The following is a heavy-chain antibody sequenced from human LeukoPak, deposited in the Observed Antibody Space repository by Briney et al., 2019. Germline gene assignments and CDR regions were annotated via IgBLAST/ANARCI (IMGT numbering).Heavy chain of an antibody. CDR1: GGSLRSDVNY. Sequence: SETLSLTCTVAGGSLRSDVNYWDWIRQAPGKGLDSIGRLLYNRNIWYNPSLESRVTISVDTSENQFSLRLTSVNAADTALYSCTRRGSGNGGTYAGMDVWGPGTSVTVSS. CDR2: LLYNRNI. D-gene: IGHD1-26*01. J-gene: IGHJ6*02. V-gene: IGHV4-39*01. CDR3: TRRGSGNGGTYAGMDV.